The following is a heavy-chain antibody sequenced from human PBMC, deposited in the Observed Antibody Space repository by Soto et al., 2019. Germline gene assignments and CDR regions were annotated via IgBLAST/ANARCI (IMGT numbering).Heavy chain of an antibody. CDR3: VRDWTHYDSSGPGDY. Sequence: AAVKVPCKSSGYTFTSYPMHWVRHTPRQGLEWMGWINSVNGDTKDSQKFQGRVTITRDASPITAYMELSNLRSEDTAVYYSVRDWTHYDSSGPGDYWGQGTRVTVSS. CDR2: INSVNGDT. V-gene: IGHV1-3*01. J-gene: IGHJ4*02. CDR1: GYTFTSYP. D-gene: IGHD3-22*01.